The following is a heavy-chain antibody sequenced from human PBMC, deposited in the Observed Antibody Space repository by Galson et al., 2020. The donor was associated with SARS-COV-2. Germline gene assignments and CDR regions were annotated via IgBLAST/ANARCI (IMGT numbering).Heavy chain of an antibody. V-gene: IGHV1-69*13. Sequence: SVKVSCKASGGTFSSYAISWVRQAPGQGLEWMGGINPIFGTANYAQKFQGRVTITADESTSTAYMELSSLRSEDTAVYYCARGRPDTAMVTDYYYYGMDVWGQGTTVTVSS. CDR2: INPIFGTA. CDR3: ARGRPDTAMVTDYYYYGMDV. CDR1: GGTFSSYA. D-gene: IGHD5-18*01. J-gene: IGHJ6*02.